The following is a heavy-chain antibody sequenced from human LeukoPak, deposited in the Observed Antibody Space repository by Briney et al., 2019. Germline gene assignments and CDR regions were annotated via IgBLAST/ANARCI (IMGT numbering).Heavy chain of an antibody. CDR2: ISPSGGST. V-gene: IGHV1-46*01. CDR1: GYTFTSNY. D-gene: IGHD5-12*01. Sequence: GASVKVSCKAFGYTFTSNYMHWVRQAPGQGPEWMGVISPSGGSTTYAQKFQGRVTLTRDMSTSTDYLELSRLRSDDTAVYYCARAWLRLNPYFDYWGQGTLVTVSS. CDR3: ARAWLRLNPYFDY. J-gene: IGHJ4*02.